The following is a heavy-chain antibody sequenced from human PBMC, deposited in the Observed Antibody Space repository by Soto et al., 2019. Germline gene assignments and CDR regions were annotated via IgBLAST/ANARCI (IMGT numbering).Heavy chain of an antibody. D-gene: IGHD6-13*01. CDR1: GFRFRSFT. CDR2: ISSNSAYI. J-gene: IGHJ5*02. CDR3: TRDASRDSSARGWFDP. Sequence: GGSLRLSCAASGFRFRSFTMNWVRQAPGKGLEWVSTISSNSAYIYYTDALRGRFTISRDNAKNSLHLQMNSLRAEDTDVYYCTRDASRDSSARGWFDPWGPGTLVTVSS. V-gene: IGHV3-21*01.